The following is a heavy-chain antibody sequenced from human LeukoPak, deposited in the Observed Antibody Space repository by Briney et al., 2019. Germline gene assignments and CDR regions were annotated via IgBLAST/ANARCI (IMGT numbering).Heavy chain of an antibody. CDR1: GFTFSSYE. CDR2: ISSSVSTI. J-gene: IGHJ6*03. V-gene: IGHV3-48*03. Sequence: GGSLRLSCAASGFTFSSYEMNWVRQAPGKGLEWVSYISSSVSTIYYADSVKGRFTISRDNAKNSLYLQMNSLRAEDTAVYYCARDGRRSFWSGTPSYMDVWGKGTTVTVSS. D-gene: IGHD3-3*01. CDR3: ARDGRRSFWSGTPSYMDV.